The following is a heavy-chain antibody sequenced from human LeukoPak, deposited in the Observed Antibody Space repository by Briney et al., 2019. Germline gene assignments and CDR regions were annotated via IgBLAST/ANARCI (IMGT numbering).Heavy chain of an antibody. J-gene: IGHJ4*02. CDR3: ARVFDMSSGWYHGDYFDY. CDR1: GYTFTSYG. CDR2: ISAYNGNT. V-gene: IGHV1-18*01. Sequence: APVKVSCKASGYTFTSYGISWVRQAPGQGLEWMGWISAYNGNTNYAQKLQGRVTMTTDTSTSTAYMELRSLRSDDTAVYYCARVFDMSSGWYHGDYFDYWGQGTLVTVSS. D-gene: IGHD6-19*01.